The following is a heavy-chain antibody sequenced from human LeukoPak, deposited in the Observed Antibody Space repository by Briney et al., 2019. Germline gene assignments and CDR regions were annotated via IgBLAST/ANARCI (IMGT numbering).Heavy chain of an antibody. J-gene: IGHJ4*02. Sequence: ASVKVSCKASGGTFSSYAISWVRQAPGQGLEWMGGIIPIFGTANYAQKFQGRVTITADESTSTAYMELSSLRSEGTAVYYCARGIILTGYGLWYFDYWGQGTLVTVSS. V-gene: IGHV1-69*13. CDR1: GGTFSSYA. D-gene: IGHD3-9*01. CDR2: IIPIFGTA. CDR3: ARGIILTGYGLWYFDY.